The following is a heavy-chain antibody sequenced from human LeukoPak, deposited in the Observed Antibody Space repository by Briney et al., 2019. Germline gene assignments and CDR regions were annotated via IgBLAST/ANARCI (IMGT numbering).Heavy chain of an antibody. D-gene: IGHD3-22*01. Sequence: SETLSLTCTVSGGSIGTYYWSWSRQPAGKGLEWIGRIYTSGSTNYNPSLKSRVTMSVDTSKNQFSLRLSSVTAADSAVYYCARDRYYYDSSAYYYRFDPWGQGTLVTVSS. CDR2: IYTSGST. CDR1: GGSIGTYY. CDR3: ARDRYYYDSSAYYYRFDP. J-gene: IGHJ5*02. V-gene: IGHV4-4*07.